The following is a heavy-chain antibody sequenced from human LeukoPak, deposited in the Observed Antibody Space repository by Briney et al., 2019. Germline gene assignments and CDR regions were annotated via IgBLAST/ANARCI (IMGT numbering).Heavy chain of an antibody. CDR3: ARDLSVIVGATHYFDY. Sequence: ASVKVSCKASGYTFTSYYMHWVRQAPGQGLEWMGIINPSGGSTSYAQKFQGRVTMTRDTSTSTVYMELSSLRSEDTAVYYCARDLSVIVGATHYFDYWGQGTLVTVSS. V-gene: IGHV1-46*01. CDR2: INPSGGST. CDR1: GYTFTSYY. D-gene: IGHD1-26*01. J-gene: IGHJ4*02.